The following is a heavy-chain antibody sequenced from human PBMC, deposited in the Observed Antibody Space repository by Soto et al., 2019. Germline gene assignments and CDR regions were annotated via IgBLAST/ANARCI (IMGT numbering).Heavy chain of an antibody. J-gene: IGHJ3*02. CDR2: ISSSSSTI. CDR1: GFTFSSYS. D-gene: IGHD2-2*01. Sequence: PGGSLRLSCAASGFTFSSYSMNWVRQAPGKGLEWVSYISSSSSTIYYADSVKGRFTISRDNAKNSLYLQMNSLRAEDTAVYYYARVNRIVVVPAAIDAFDIWGQGTMVTVSS. CDR3: ARVNRIVVVPAAIDAFDI. V-gene: IGHV3-48*01.